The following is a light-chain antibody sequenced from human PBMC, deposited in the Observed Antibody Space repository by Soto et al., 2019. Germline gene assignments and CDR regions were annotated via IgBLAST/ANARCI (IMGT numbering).Light chain of an antibody. CDR1: QSVSGSF. J-gene: IGKJ4*01. Sequence: EVVLTQSPGTLSLSPGERATLSCRASQSVSGSFLAWYQQRPGQAPRLLIYGAFTSATGIPDRFTGSWSGTDFTLTISRLEPEDFAVYYCQQYGNSPLPCGGGTGVEIK. V-gene: IGKV3-20*01. CDR3: QQYGNSPLP. CDR2: GAF.